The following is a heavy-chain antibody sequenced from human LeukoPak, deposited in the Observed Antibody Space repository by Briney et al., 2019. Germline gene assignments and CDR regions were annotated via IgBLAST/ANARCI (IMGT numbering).Heavy chain of an antibody. J-gene: IGHJ5*02. CDR3: ARGGTTVAGTFWFDP. CDR1: GGSIGSGNW. CDR2: IYHSGST. D-gene: IGHD6-19*01. V-gene: IGHV4-4*02. Sequence: SETLSLTCAVSGGSIGSGNWWSWVRQPPGKGLEWIGEIYHSGSTTYNSSLKSRVTISVDKSKNQFSLKLSSVTAADTAMYYCARGGTTVAGTFWFDPWGQGTLVTVSS.